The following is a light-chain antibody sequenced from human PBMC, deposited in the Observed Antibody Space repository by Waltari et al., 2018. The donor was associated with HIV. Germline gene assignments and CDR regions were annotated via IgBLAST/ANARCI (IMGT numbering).Light chain of an antibody. Sequence: QSALPEPASVSGSPGQSLHIPRTGTRSSVGRYNLVPWYQQRPGKAPKVMINEVSKRASGVSNRFSGSKSGNTASLTITVLQAEDEADYYCSSYAGSSTFVVFGGGTKLTVL. V-gene: IGLV2-23*02. CDR3: SSYAGSSTFVV. J-gene: IGLJ2*01. CDR1: RSSVGRYNL. CDR2: EVS.